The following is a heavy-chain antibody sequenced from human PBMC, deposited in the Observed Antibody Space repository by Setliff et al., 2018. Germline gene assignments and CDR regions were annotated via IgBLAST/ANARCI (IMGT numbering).Heavy chain of an antibody. J-gene: IGHJ6*02. D-gene: IGHD2-21*02. CDR3: ARNWATAQHYYYGMDV. V-gene: IGHV3-33*01. CDR1: GFTFNNFA. CDR2: IWYDGSNK. Sequence: GGSLRLSCAASGFTFNNFAMHWVRQAPGKGLEWVAVIWYDGSNKFYGDSVKGRFTISRDNSENTLYLQMNSLRAEDTAVYYCARNWATAQHYYYGMDVWGQGTTVTVSS.